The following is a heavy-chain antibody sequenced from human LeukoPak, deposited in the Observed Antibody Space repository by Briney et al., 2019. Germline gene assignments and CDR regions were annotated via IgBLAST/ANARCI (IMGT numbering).Heavy chain of an antibody. CDR1: GGSIYSSNW. CDR2: MSQSGST. CDR3: ATHMTVSGTRGFDN. J-gene: IGHJ4*02. Sequence: PSGTLSLTCTVSGGSIYSSNWWSWVRQPPGKGLEWIGEMSQSGSTHYDPSLTGRDTISVDKSNNQFSLTLNSATAADTAVYFCATHMTVSGTRGFDNWGQGTLVTVSS. V-gene: IGHV4-4*02. D-gene: IGHD6-19*01.